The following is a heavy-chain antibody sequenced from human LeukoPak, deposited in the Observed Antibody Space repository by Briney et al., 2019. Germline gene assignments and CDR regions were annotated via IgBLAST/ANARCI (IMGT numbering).Heavy chain of an antibody. CDR1: GGFISSGGYY. Sequence: SETLSLTCTVSGGFISSGGYYWTWIRQRPGKGLEYIGYIYYNGSTYYNPSLGSRIAISIDTSNNRFSLDLTSVTAADTAVYYCSLGTGPFDPWGQGIMVTVSS. V-gene: IGHV4-31*03. D-gene: IGHD7-27*01. CDR2: IYYNGST. J-gene: IGHJ5*02. CDR3: SLGTGPFDP.